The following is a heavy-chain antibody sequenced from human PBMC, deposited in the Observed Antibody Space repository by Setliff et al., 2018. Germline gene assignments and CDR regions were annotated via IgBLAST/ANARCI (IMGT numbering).Heavy chain of an antibody. CDR3: ARLKFYNSGTYWGNWDYYSAMDV. CDR1: GASVSSHY. V-gene: IGHV4-59*02. CDR2: VSHTGTT. J-gene: IGHJ6*03. D-gene: IGHD2-21*01. Sequence: SETLSLTCNVSGASVSSHYWDWIRQPPGKGLEWVGYVSHTGTTKYNPSLRGRVAISMDASKKQFSLELISVTAADTAVYYCARLKFYNSGTYWGNWDYYSAMDVWGKGTTVTVSS.